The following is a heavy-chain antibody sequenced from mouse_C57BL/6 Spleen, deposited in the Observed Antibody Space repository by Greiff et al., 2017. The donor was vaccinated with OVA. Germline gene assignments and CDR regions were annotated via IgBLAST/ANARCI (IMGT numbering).Heavy chain of an antibody. CDR1: GYTFTSYW. Sequence: VQLQQPGAELVKPGASVQLSCKASGYTFTSYWLQWVKQRPGQGLEWIGEIDPSDSYTNYNQKFKGKATLTVDTSSSTAYMQLSSLTSEDSAVDYCARGGTTVPYLDYWGQGTTLT. CDR3: ARGGTTVPYLDY. V-gene: IGHV1-50*01. D-gene: IGHD1-1*01. J-gene: IGHJ2*01. CDR2: IDPSDSYT.